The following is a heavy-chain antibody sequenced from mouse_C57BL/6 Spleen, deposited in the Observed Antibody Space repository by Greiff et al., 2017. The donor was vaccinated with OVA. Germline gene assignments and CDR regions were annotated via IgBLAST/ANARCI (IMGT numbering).Heavy chain of an antibody. CDR1: GFTFSDYY. Sequence: EVQVVESEGGLVQPGSSMKLSCTASGFTFSDYYMAWVRQVPEKGLEWVANINYDGSSTYYLDSLKSRFIISRDNAKNILYLQMSSLKSEDTATYYCAREGDGADYWGQGTTLTVSS. CDR2: INYDGSST. V-gene: IGHV5-16*01. D-gene: IGHD1-1*02. CDR3: AREGDGADY. J-gene: IGHJ2*01.